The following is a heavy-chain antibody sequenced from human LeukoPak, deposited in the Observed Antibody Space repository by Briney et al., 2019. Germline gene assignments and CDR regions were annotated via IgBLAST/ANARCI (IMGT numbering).Heavy chain of an antibody. J-gene: IGHJ2*01. CDR3: ASSTFGGVIVSFSL. Sequence: PSETLSLTCTVSGGSISSSSYYWGWIRQPPGKGLEWIGRIYYSGSTYYNPSLKRRVTISVDTSKNQFSLKLSSVTAADTAVYYCASSTFGGVIVSFSLWGRGTLVTVSS. D-gene: IGHD3-16*02. V-gene: IGHV4-39*01. CDR1: GGSISSSSYY. CDR2: IYYSGST.